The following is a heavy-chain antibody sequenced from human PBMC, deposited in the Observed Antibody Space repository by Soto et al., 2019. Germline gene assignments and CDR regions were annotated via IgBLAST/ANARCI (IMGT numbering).Heavy chain of an antibody. J-gene: IGHJ6*02. Sequence: SVKVSCKASGGTFSSYAISWVRQAPGQGLEWMGGIIPIFGTANYAQKFQGRVTITADESTSTAYMELSSLRSEDTAVYYCARDPAWGSAAGDDYYYYGMDVWGQGTTVTVSS. D-gene: IGHD6-13*01. V-gene: IGHV1-69*13. CDR2: IIPIFGTA. CDR1: GGTFSSYA. CDR3: ARDPAWGSAAGDDYYYYGMDV.